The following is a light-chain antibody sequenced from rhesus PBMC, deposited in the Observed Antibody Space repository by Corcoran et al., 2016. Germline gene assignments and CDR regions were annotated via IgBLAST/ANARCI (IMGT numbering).Light chain of an antibody. J-gene: IGKJ1*01. CDR1: QGISSR. CDR2: KAA. CDR3: QPCSSQPPT. V-gene: IGKV1-22*01. Sequence: DIQMTQSPSSLSASVGDTVTITCRASQGISSRLAWYQQKPGKAPKFLTYKAASLQSGVQSRFSGSGCGTDFTLTISSLQSKDFAPYYCQPCSSQPPTFDQGAKVEIK.